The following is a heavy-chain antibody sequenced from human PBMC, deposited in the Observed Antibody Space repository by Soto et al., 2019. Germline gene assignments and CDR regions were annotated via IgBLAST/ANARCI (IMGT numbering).Heavy chain of an antibody. J-gene: IGHJ4*02. CDR2: IYYSGST. CDR3: ARGNYAYFDY. Sequence: QVQLQESGPGLVKPSETLSLTCTVSGGSISSYYWSWIRQPPGKGLEWIGYIYYSGSTNYNPSLKSRVTISVDTSKNQFSLKLSSVTAADTAVYYCARGNYAYFDYWGQGTLVTVSS. D-gene: IGHD1-7*01. V-gene: IGHV4-59*01. CDR1: GGSISSYY.